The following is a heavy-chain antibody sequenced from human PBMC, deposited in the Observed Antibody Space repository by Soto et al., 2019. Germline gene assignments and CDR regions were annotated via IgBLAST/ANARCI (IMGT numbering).Heavy chain of an antibody. CDR2: VSGYNRNT. Sequence: QVQLWQSGGDVKMPGASVKLSCKTYGYTFTHYGVTWVRQVSGQGREWIGWVSGYNRNTNYAQKFEDRVIMTTDTSKNTAHMELRRLRSADTGIYYCARERPWEPRIYWGRGTLLTVSP. CDR1: GYTFTHYG. J-gene: IGHJ4*02. V-gene: IGHV1-18*01. CDR3: ARERPWEPRIY. D-gene: IGHD1-26*01.